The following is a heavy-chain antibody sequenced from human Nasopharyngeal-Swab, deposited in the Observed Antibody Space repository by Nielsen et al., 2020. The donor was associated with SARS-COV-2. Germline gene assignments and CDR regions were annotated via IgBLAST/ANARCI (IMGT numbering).Heavy chain of an antibody. Sequence: GESLKISCAASGFTFSSYWMSWVRQAPGKGLEWVANIKQDGSEKYYVDSVKGRFTISRDNSKNTLYLQMNSLRAEDTAVYYCANSGIAVAGTMYWGQGTLVTVSS. CDR2: IKQDGSEK. V-gene: IGHV3-7*01. CDR3: ANSGIAVAGTMY. J-gene: IGHJ4*02. D-gene: IGHD6-19*01. CDR1: GFTFSSYW.